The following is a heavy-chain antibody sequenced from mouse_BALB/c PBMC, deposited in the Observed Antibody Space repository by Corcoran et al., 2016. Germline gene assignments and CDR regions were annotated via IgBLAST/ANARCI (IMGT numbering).Heavy chain of an antibody. CDR2: INPNNGGT. V-gene: IGHV1-18*01. CDR1: GYTFTDYH. D-gene: IGHD1-1*01. J-gene: IGHJ2*01. CDR3: ARRDYYGSSPLDY. Sequence: DVLLQQSGPELVKPGASVKIPCKASGYTFTDYHMDWVKQSHGKSLEWIGDINPNNGGTIYNQKFKGKATLTVDKSSSTAYMELHILTSEDTAVYFCARRDYYGSSPLDYWGQGTTLAVSS.